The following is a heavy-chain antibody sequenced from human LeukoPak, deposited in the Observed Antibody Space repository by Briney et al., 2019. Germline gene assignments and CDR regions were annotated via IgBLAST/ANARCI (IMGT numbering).Heavy chain of an antibody. J-gene: IGHJ5*02. CDR2: INAGNGNT. V-gene: IGHV1-3*01. D-gene: IGHD3-10*01. CDR1: GYTFTSYA. Sequence: ASVKVSCKASGYTFTSYAMHWVRQAPGQRLEWMGWINAGNGNTKYSQKFQGRVTITRDTSASTAYMELSSLRSEDTAVYYCARVYYGSGSYYGNNWFDPWGQGTLVTVSS. CDR3: ARVYYGSGSYYGNNWFDP.